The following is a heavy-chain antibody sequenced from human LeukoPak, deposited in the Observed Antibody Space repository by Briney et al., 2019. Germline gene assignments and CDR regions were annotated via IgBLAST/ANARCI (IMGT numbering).Heavy chain of an antibody. CDR2: ISYDGSNK. D-gene: IGHD3-10*01. V-gene: IGHV3-30-3*01. Sequence: GGSLRLSCAASGFTFSSYAMHWVRQAPGKGLEWVAVISYDGSNKYYADSVKGRFTISRDNSKNTLYLQMNSLRAEDTAVYYCARSMVRGVIGSHSDYWGQGTLVTVSS. J-gene: IGHJ4*02. CDR1: GFTFSSYA. CDR3: ARSMVRGVIGSHSDY.